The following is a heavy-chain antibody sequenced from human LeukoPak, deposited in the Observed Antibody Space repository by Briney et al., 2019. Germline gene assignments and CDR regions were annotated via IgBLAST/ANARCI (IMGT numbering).Heavy chain of an antibody. CDR3: ARREGIAPTPDV. V-gene: IGHV1-2*02. CDR1: GHTFTGYY. Sequence: ASVKVSCKASGHTFTGYYMHWVRQAPGQGLEWMGWINPNSGGTNYAQKFQGRVTMTRDTSISTAYMELSRLRSDDTAVYYCARREGIAPTPDVWGQGTTVTVSS. J-gene: IGHJ6*02. CDR2: INPNSGGT. D-gene: IGHD6-13*01.